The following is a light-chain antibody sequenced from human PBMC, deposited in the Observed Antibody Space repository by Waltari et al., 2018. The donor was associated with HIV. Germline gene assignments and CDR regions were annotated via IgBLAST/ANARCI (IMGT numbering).Light chain of an antibody. CDR3: SSYTTSSSWV. J-gene: IGLJ3*02. CDR1: SSDVGDYNY. V-gene: IGLV2-14*01. Sequence: QSALTQPASVSGSPGQSSPISCTGPSSDVGDYNYVSWYQQHPGRAPKVMTYEVSNRPSGVSNRFSGSKSGNTASLTISGLQAEDEADYYCSSYTTSSSWVFGGGTKVTVL. CDR2: EVS.